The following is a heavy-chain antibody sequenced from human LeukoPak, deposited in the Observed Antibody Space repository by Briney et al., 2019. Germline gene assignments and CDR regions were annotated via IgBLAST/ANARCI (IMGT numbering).Heavy chain of an antibody. V-gene: IGHV4-4*07. CDR3: ARRDISSGWSFDY. CDR1: GCSISNYH. CDR2: IHTSRST. J-gene: IGHJ4*02. Sequence: PSETLSLTCTVSGCSISNYHWSWIRQPAGKGLEWIGQIHTSRSTNYNPPLKSRVSMSIDTTEDQVSLTIRSVTAADTAFYYCARRDISSGWSFDYWGQGTLVTVSS. D-gene: IGHD6-19*01.